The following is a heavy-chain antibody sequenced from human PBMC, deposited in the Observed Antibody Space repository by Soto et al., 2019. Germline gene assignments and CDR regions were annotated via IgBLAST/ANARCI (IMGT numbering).Heavy chain of an antibody. CDR3: ARLMVRGVESYYMDV. Sequence: QVQLQESGPGLVKPSETLSLTCTVSGGSISSYDWSWIRQPPGKGLEWIGCIYYSGSTNYNPSLRSRATISVDTSKNQFSLKLSSVTAADTVVYYCARLMVRGVESYYMDVWGKGTTVTVSS. D-gene: IGHD3-10*01. V-gene: IGHV4-59*08. CDR2: IYYSGST. CDR1: GGSISSYD. J-gene: IGHJ6*03.